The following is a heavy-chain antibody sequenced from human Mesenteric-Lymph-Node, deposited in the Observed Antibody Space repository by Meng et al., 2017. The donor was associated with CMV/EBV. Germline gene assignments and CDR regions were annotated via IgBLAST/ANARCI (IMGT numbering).Heavy chain of an antibody. CDR1: GGSFSSGDYY. V-gene: IGHV4-30-4*08. CDR3: ARTPYSYGPYYFDY. Sequence: SGGSFSSGDYYWSWIRPPPGKGLEWIGYIYYSGSTYYHPSLKSRVTISVDTSKDQFSLKLSSVTAADTAVYYCARTPYSYGPYYFDYWGQGTLVTVSS. D-gene: IGHD5-18*01. J-gene: IGHJ4*02. CDR2: IYYSGST.